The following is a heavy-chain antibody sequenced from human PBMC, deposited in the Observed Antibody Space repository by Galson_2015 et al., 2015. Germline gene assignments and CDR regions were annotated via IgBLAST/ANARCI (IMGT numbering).Heavy chain of an antibody. CDR1: GFTFSSYE. V-gene: IGHV3-48*03. D-gene: IGHD3-3*01. CDR3: AKGGTFWSGYYTDY. J-gene: IGHJ4*02. CDR2: ISSSGSTI. Sequence: SLRLSCAASGFTFSSYEMNWVRQAPGKGLEWVSYISSSGSTIYYADSVKGRFTISRDNAKNSLYLQVNSLRAEDTAVYYCAKGGTFWSGYYTDYWGQGTLVTVSS.